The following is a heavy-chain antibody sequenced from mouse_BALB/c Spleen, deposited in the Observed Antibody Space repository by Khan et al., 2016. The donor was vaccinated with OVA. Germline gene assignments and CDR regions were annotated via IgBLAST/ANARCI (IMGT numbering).Heavy chain of an antibody. CDR2: IYPGTDNT. CDR1: GYIFTNYW. J-gene: IGHJ2*01. D-gene: IGHD3-2*02. V-gene: IGHV1-76*01. Sequence: QVQLKQSGAELVRPGASVKLSCKTSGYIFTNYWIHWIKQRSGQGLEWIARIYPGTDNTYYDEKLKDKATLTADNSSSTAYMQLSSLKSEDSAVYFCAREEALYYFDYWGQGTTLTVSS. CDR3: AREEALYYFDY.